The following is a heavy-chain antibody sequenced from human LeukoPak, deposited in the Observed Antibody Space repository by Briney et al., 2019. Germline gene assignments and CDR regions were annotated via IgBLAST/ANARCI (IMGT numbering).Heavy chain of an antibody. J-gene: IGHJ3*02. V-gene: IGHV3-48*03. Sequence: GGSLRLSCAASGFTFSSYEMNWVRQAPGKGLEWVSYISSSGSTIYYADSVKGRFTISRDNAKNTLYLQMNSLRAEDTAVYYCAKVASGSYSFDIWGQGTMVTVSS. D-gene: IGHD1-26*01. CDR1: GFTFSSYE. CDR3: AKVASGSYSFDI. CDR2: ISSSGSTI.